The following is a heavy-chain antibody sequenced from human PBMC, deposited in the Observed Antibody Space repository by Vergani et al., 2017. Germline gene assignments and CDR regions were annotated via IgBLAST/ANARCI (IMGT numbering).Heavy chain of an antibody. CDR1: GGSINSHNYY. Sequence: QVQLQESGPGLVKPSQTLSLTCTVSGGSINSHNYYWSWIRQPAGKGLEWIGRIHTSGSTNYNPSLKSRVTMSEDTSKNQLSLNLTSVTAADTAVYFCARRSCRGGSCYKPLFDYWCQGSLVAVSS. CDR3: ARRSCRGGSCYKPLFDY. CDR2: IHTSGST. J-gene: IGHJ4*02. D-gene: IGHD2-15*01. V-gene: IGHV4-61*02.